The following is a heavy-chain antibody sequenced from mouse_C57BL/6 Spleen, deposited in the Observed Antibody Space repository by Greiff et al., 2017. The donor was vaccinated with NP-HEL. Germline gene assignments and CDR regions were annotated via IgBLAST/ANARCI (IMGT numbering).Heavy chain of an antibody. D-gene: IGHD1-1*01. CDR2: INPNNGGT. Sequence: EVQLQQSGPELVKPGASVKISCKASGYTFTDYYMNWVKQSHGKSLEWIGDINPNNGGTSYNQKFKGKATLTVDKSSSTAYMELRSLTSEDSAVYYCARTTVVAPGDVWGTGTTVTVSS. CDR1: GYTFTDYY. V-gene: IGHV1-26*01. CDR3: ARTTVVAPGDV. J-gene: IGHJ1*03.